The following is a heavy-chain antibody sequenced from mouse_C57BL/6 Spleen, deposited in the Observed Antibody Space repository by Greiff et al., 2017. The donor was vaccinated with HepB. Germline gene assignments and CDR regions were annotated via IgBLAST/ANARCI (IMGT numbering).Heavy chain of an antibody. CDR3: ARSSYYDYDDYFDY. Sequence: QVQLQQPGAELVRPGSSVKLSCKASGYTFTSYWMHWVKQRPIQGLEWIGNIDPSDSETHYNQKFKDKATLTVDKSSSTAYMQLSSLTSEDSAVYYCARSSYYDYDDYFDYWGQGTTLTVSS. J-gene: IGHJ2*01. V-gene: IGHV1-52*01. D-gene: IGHD2-4*01. CDR2: IDPSDSET. CDR1: GYTFTSYW.